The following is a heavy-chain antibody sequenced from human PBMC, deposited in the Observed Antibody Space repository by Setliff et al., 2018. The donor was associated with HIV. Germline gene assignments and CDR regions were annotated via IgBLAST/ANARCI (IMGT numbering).Heavy chain of an antibody. D-gene: IGHD5-12*01. CDR2: ISTYSDET. CDR1: GYTFTAYG. V-gene: IGHV1-18*01. J-gene: IGHJ6*02. Sequence: GASVKVSCKPSGYTFTAYGLSWVRQAPGQGLEWMGWISTYSDETSYAQKLQGRVTMTTDTSTSTAYMELRRLRSDDTAVYYCAIAWDGYNFYYYYGMDVWGQGTTVTVSS. CDR3: AIAWDGYNFYYYYGMDV.